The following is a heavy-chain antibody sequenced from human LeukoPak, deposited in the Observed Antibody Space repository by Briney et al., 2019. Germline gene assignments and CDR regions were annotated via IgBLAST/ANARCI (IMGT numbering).Heavy chain of an antibody. CDR2: IYTSGST. J-gene: IGHJ4*02. Sequence: SETLSLTCTASGGSISSYYWSWIRQPAGKGLEWIGRIYTSGSTNYNPSLKSRVIISVDTSKNQFSLELSSVTAADTGVYYCAREDRYCSGGSWYSWGQGTLVTVSS. D-gene: IGHD2-15*01. V-gene: IGHV4-4*07. CDR3: AREDRYCSGGSWYS. CDR1: GGSISSYY.